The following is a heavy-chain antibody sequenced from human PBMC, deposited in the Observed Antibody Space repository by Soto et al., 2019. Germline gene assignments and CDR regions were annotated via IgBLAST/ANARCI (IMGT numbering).Heavy chain of an antibody. CDR2: IIPILGIA. CDR3: AISARITMIGGEDY. V-gene: IGHV1-69*02. Sequence: QVQLVQSGAEVKKPGSSVKVSCKASGGTFSSYNISWVRQAPGQGLEWMGRIIPILGIANYAQKFQGRVTITEDKSTSTAYMELSSLRSEDTAVYYCAISARITMIGGEDYWGQGTLVTVSS. J-gene: IGHJ4*02. CDR1: GGTFSSYN. D-gene: IGHD3-22*01.